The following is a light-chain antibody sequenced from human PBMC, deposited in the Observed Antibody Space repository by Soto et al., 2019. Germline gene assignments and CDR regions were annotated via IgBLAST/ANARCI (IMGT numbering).Light chain of an antibody. Sequence: EIVLTQSPATLSLSPGEGATLSCRASQSIRTYLGWYQQKPGQAPRLLIYDASNRATGIPARFSGSGSGIDFTLTISSLEPEDFAVYYCQQRIDWPLTFGGGTKVEIK. CDR1: QSIRTY. V-gene: IGKV3-11*01. J-gene: IGKJ4*01. CDR3: QQRIDWPLT. CDR2: DAS.